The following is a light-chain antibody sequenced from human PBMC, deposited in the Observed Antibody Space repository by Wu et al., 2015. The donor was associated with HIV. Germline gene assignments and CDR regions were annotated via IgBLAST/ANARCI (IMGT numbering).Light chain of an antibody. CDR3: QQHSGWPHT. Sequence: EIVLTQSPATLSLSPGERATLSCTASQSVSTYLAWYQQRPGQSPRLLIYDTSNRATGIPARFSGSGSGADFTLTISSLEPEDFAVYYCQQHSGWPHTFGGGTKVEIK. CDR1: QSVSTY. CDR2: DTS. V-gene: IGKV3-11*01. J-gene: IGKJ4*01.